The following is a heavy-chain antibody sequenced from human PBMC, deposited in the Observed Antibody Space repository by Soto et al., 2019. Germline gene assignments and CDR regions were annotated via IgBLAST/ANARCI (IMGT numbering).Heavy chain of an antibody. Sequence: GGSLRLSCAASGFTFSSYGMHWVRQAPGKGLEWVAVISYDGSNKYYADSVKGRFTISRDNSKNTLYLQMNSLRAEDTAVYYCAKLGLGLYDSSGYLNPNFDYWGQGTLVTVSS. CDR1: GFTFSSYG. D-gene: IGHD3-22*01. J-gene: IGHJ4*02. CDR2: ISYDGSNK. CDR3: AKLGLGLYDSSGYLNPNFDY. V-gene: IGHV3-30*18.